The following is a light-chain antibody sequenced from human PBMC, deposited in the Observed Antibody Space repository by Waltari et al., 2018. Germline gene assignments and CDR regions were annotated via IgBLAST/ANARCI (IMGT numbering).Light chain of an antibody. J-gene: IGKJ2*03. CDR2: KTS. Sequence: DIQMTQSPSTLSASVGDTVTITCRASQSISHWLAWYQQKPGKAPKLLIYKTSILERGVPSRFSGVGSETEFVLTISSLQPDDFATYHCQQYHTFYSFGQGTKLEIK. V-gene: IGKV1-5*03. CDR3: QQYHTFYS. CDR1: QSISHW.